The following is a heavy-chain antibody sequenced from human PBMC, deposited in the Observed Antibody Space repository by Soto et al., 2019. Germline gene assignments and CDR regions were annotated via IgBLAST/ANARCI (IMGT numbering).Heavy chain of an antibody. CDR1: GGTIGRGGYR. CDR3: ARVRDV. Sequence: SVPLALTCAVSGGTIGRGGYRWISKRQPPGKGLEWIGYIYHSGSTYYNPSLKSRVTISVDRSKNQFSLKLNSVTAADTGVYYCARVRDVWGEGPTVTVPS. V-gene: IGHV4-30-2*01. D-gene: IGHD1-1*01. J-gene: IGHJ6*01. CDR2: IYHSGST.